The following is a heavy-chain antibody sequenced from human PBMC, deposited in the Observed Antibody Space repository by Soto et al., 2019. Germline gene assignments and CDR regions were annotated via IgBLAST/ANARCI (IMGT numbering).Heavy chain of an antibody. Sequence: PGGSLRLSCAASGFSFTTFAMSCVRQAPGKGLEWVAGIGASGDITWYADSVKGRLSISRDNSKNTLYLQLNSLRFEDTAVYYCAKDDFTDRGDDYFDYWGPGTLVTVSS. V-gene: IGHV3-23*01. J-gene: IGHJ4*02. CDR3: AKDDFTDRGDDYFDY. D-gene: IGHD2-21*02. CDR2: IGASGDIT. CDR1: GFSFTTFA.